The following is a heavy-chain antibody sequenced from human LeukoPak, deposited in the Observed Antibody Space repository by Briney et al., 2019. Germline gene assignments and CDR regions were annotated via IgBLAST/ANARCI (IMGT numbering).Heavy chain of an antibody. J-gene: IGHJ4*02. CDR3: ARHVVVTAIFDY. V-gene: IGHV4-34*01. CDR1: GGSFSGYY. D-gene: IGHD2-21*02. Sequence: SETLSLTCAVYGGSFSGYYWSWIRQPPGKGLEWIGEINHSGSTNYNPSLKSRVTISVDTSKNQFSLKLSSVTAADTAVYYCARHVVVTAIFDYWGQGTLVTVSS. CDR2: INHSGST.